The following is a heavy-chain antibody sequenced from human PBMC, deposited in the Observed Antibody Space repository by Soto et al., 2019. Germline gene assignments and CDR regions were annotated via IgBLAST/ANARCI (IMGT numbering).Heavy chain of an antibody. CDR3: RRSSRYSTDV. Sequence: SETQSLTCTVSGGSIRSSAYWGWIRQPPGKGLEWIGSIYSIGSSYYNPSLKGRVTISADTSKNQFSLNLISVTAADTAVYYCRRSSRYSTDVWGQGTRVTVSS. V-gene: IGHV4-39*01. CDR1: GGSIRSSAY. CDR2: IYSIGSS. J-gene: IGHJ6*02. D-gene: IGHD2-2*01.